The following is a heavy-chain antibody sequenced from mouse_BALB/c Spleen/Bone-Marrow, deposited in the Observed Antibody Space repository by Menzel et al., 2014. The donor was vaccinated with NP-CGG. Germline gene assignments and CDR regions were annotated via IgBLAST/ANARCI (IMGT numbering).Heavy chain of an antibody. J-gene: IGHJ3*01. CDR2: ISDGGSYT. CDR3: ARNYDFWFGY. V-gene: IGHV5-4*02. Sequence: EVQLQESGGGLVKPGGSLKLSCAASGFTFSDYYMYWVRQTPEKRLEWVATISDGGSYTYYPDSVKGRFTISRDNPKNTLFLQMTSLRSEDTAMYYCARNYDFWFGYWGQGTLVTVSA. CDR1: GFTFSDYY. D-gene: IGHD2-4*01.